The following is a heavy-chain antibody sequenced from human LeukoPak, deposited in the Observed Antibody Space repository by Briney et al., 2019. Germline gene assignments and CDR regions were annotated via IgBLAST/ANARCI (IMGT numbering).Heavy chain of an antibody. D-gene: IGHD2-15*01. Sequence: SETLSLTCTVSGGSISSSSYYWGWIRQPPGKGLEWIGSIYYSGSTYYNPSLKGRVTISVDTSKNQFSLKLSSVTAADTAVYYCARGGGYCSGGSCYAPFDYWGQGTLVTVSS. CDR3: ARGGGYCSGGSCYAPFDY. CDR2: IYYSGST. CDR1: GGSISSSSYY. J-gene: IGHJ4*02. V-gene: IGHV4-39*07.